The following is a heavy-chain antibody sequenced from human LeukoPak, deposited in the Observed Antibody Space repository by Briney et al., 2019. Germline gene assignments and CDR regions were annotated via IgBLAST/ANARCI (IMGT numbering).Heavy chain of an antibody. Sequence: ASVKVSCKASGYTFSGSYIHWVRQAPGQGLEWMGWISAYNGNTNYAQKLQGRVTMTTDTSTSTAYMELRSLRSDDTAVYYCARVNRYYYYYMDVWGKGTTVTISS. CDR3: ARVNRYYYYYMDV. D-gene: IGHD1-14*01. J-gene: IGHJ6*03. V-gene: IGHV1-18*04. CDR2: ISAYNGNT. CDR1: GYTFSGSY.